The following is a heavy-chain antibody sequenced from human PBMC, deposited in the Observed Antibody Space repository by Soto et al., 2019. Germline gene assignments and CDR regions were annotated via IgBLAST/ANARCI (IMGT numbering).Heavy chain of an antibody. CDR1: GYTFTSYG. CDR3: AREIYCSGGSCHLYYGMDV. V-gene: IGHV1-18*04. J-gene: IGHJ6*02. Sequence: EASVKVSCKASGYTFTSYGISWVRQAPGQGLEWMGWISAYNGNTNYAQKLQGRVTMTTDTSTSTAYMELRSLRSDDTAVYYCAREIYCSGGSCHLYYGMDVWGQGTTVTVSS. D-gene: IGHD2-15*01. CDR2: ISAYNGNT.